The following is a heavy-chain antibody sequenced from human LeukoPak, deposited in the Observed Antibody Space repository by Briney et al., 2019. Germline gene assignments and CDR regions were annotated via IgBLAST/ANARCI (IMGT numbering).Heavy chain of an antibody. J-gene: IGHJ6*02. CDR1: GFTFSSYW. V-gene: IGHV3-7*03. D-gene: IGHD6-13*01. CDR3: ARDEGDSWTYYGMDV. CDR2: IRQDGSEK. Sequence: GGSLRLSCAASGFTFSSYWMSWVRQAPGKGLEWVANIRQDGSEKYYVDSVKGRFTISRDNAKNSLYLQMNSLGAEDTAVYYCARDEGDSWTYYGMDVWGQGTTVTVSS.